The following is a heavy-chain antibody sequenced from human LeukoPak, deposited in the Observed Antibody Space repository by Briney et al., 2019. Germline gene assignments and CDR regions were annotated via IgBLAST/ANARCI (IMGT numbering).Heavy chain of an antibody. CDR1: GYTCTGYY. Sequence: ASVKVSCKASGYTCTGYYMHWVRQAPGQGLEWMGWINPNSGGTNYAQKFQGRVTMTRDTSISTAYMELSRLRSDDTAVYYCARDALRFLEWLLSPPENYYMDVWGKGTTVTVSS. J-gene: IGHJ6*03. CDR3: ARDALRFLEWLLSPPENYYMDV. CDR2: INPNSGGT. V-gene: IGHV1-2*02. D-gene: IGHD3-3*01.